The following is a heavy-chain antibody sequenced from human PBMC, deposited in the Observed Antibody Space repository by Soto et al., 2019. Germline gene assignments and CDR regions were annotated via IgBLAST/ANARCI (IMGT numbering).Heavy chain of an antibody. J-gene: IGHJ6*01. D-gene: IGHD3-16*01. CDR1: GGTFSSYS. Sequence: QVQLVQSGAEVKKPGSSVKVSCKASGGTFSSYSISWVRQAPGQGLEWMGGSIPIFRTANYAQKFQGRVTITADESTSTVYMELSSLRSEATAVYYCARRGRHRNASYYYDMDVWGQGTTVTVSS. CDR3: ARRGRHRNASYYYDMDV. CDR2: SIPIFRTA. V-gene: IGHV1-69*01.